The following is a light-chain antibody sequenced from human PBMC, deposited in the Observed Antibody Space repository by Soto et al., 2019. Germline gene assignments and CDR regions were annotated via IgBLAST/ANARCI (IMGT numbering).Light chain of an antibody. CDR2: CAS. CDR1: QTVSTN. CDR3: QHRSTWPRT. Sequence: EIVMTQSSAKLSDYPGERDTLSSRASQTVSTNLAWYQQKPGKAPRLLIYCASTMATGIPARFSGSGSGTEFTLTISSLEPEDSAVYYCQHRSTWPRTFGQGTRVDIK. V-gene: IGKV3-15*01. J-gene: IGKJ3*01.